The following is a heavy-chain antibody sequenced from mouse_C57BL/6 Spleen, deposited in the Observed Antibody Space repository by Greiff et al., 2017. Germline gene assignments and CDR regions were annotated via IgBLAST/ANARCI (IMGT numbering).Heavy chain of an antibody. J-gene: IGHJ1*03. Sequence: EVHLVESEGGLVQPGSSMKLSCTASGFTFSDYYMAWVRQVPEKGLEWVANINYDGSSTYYLDSLKSRFIISRDNAKNILYLQMSSLKSEDTATYYCARDDYGSSLYWYFDVWGTGTTVTVSS. CDR3: ARDDYGSSLYWYFDV. CDR1: GFTFSDYY. D-gene: IGHD1-1*01. CDR2: INYDGSST. V-gene: IGHV5-16*01.